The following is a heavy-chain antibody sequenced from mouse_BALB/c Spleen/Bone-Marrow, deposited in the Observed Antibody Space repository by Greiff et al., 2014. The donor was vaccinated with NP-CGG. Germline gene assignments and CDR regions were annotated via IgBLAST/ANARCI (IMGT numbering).Heavy chain of an antibody. CDR1: GFSLTGYG. V-gene: IGHV2-6-7*01. CDR2: IWGDGST. D-gene: IGHD4-1*01. CDR3: ARTLGHYAMDY. Sequence: VQLQQSGPGLVAPSQSLSITCTVPGFSLTGYGVNWVRQPPGKGLEWLGMIWGDGSTDYNSALKSRLSISKDNSKSQVFLKMNSLQTDDTARYYCARTLGHYAMDYWGQGTSVTVSS. J-gene: IGHJ4*01.